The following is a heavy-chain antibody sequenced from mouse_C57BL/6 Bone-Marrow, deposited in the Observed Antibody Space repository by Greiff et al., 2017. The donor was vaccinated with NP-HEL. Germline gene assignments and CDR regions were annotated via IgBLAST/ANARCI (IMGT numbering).Heavy chain of an antibody. CDR3: ARSPIYYYGSSYGVDY. CDR1: GFNIKNTY. CDR2: IDPANGNA. D-gene: IGHD1-1*01. Sequence: VQLQQSVAELVRPGASVKLSCTASGFNIKNTYMHWVKQRPEQGLEWIGRIDPANGNAKYAPKFQGKATITADTSSNTAYLQLSSLTSEDTAIYYCARSPIYYYGSSYGVDYWGQGTTLTVSS. V-gene: IGHV14-3*01. J-gene: IGHJ2*01.